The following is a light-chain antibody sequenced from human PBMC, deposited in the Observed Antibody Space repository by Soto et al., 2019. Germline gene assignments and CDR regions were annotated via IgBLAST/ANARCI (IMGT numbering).Light chain of an antibody. CDR1: QGISSF. CDR2: GAS. J-gene: IGKJ3*01. Sequence: QLTQSPSSLSASVGDRVTITCRASQGISSFLAWYQQKPGKAPKLLIYGASTLQTGDTPRFSGSGSGTDFTLNISSLQPEYFATYYCQQVNSYPFAFGPGTKVVFK. V-gene: IGKV1-9*01. CDR3: QQVNSYPFA.